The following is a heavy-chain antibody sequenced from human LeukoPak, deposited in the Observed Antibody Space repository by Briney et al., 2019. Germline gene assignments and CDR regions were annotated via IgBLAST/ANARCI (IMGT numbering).Heavy chain of an antibody. J-gene: IGHJ4*02. V-gene: IGHV3-7*01. CDR2: IKEDGSEK. CDR1: GFTISSYW. CDR3: AREFS. Sequence: GGSLRLSCAASGFTISSYWMSWVRQPPGKGLEWVANIKEDGSEKYYVDSVKGRFTISRDNTKNSLYLQMNSLRAEDTAIYYCAREFSWGQGTLVTVSS.